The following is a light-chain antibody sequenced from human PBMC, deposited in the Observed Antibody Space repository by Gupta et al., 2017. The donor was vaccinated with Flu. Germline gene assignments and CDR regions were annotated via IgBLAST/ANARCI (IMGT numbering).Light chain of an antibody. CDR3: HQYASSPRT. CDR1: QSVSKTY. J-gene: IGKJ2*01. CDR2: GAS. Sequence: EEASLSCRASQSVSKTYFAWLQQKPGQAPRVLIYGASTRAAGIPDRFSGSGSGTDFTLTISRLEPEDVAVYYCHQYASSPRTFGQGTKREL. V-gene: IGKV3-20*01.